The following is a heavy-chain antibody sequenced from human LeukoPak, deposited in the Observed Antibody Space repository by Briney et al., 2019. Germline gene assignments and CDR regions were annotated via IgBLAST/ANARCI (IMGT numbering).Heavy chain of an antibody. D-gene: IGHD3-16*01. CDR1: GFTFSSYW. CDR3: ARDLIIWGASLLGAFDI. Sequence: GGSLRLSCAASGFTFSSYWMSWVRQAPGKGLEWVANIKQDGSEKYYADSVKGRFTISRDNAKNSLYLQMNSLRAEDTAVYYCARDLIIWGASLLGAFDIWGQGTMVTVSS. J-gene: IGHJ3*02. CDR2: IKQDGSEK. V-gene: IGHV3-7*01.